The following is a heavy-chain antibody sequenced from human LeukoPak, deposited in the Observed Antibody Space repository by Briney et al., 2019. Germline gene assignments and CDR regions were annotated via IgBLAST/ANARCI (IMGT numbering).Heavy chain of an antibody. CDR3: TKHARQLILGYFDY. CDR1: GFTFSNYA. Sequence: PGGSLRLSCAASGFTFSNYAMTWVRQAPGKGLEWVSVISGSGGSTDYAASVKGRFTISRDNSKNTLSLQMNSLRAEDTAVYYCTKHARQLILGYFDYWGQGTLVTVSS. V-gene: IGHV3-23*01. D-gene: IGHD7-27*01. J-gene: IGHJ4*02. CDR2: ISGSGGST.